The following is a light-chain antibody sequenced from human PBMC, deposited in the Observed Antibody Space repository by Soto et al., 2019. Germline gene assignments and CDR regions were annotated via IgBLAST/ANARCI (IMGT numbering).Light chain of an antibody. CDR2: EVS. V-gene: IGLV2-23*02. Sequence: QSALTQPASVSGSPGQSINISCTGTTSDVGSYNLVSWYQQHPGKAPKLIIYEVSERPSGVSTRFSGSKSGNMASLTISGLQAEDKAEYYCCSYATPRQFGGGTKLTVL. CDR3: CSYATPRQ. CDR1: TSDVGSYNL. J-gene: IGLJ2*01.